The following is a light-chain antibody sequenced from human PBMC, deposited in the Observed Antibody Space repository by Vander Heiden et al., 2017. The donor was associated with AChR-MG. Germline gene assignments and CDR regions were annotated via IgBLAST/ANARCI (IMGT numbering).Light chain of an antibody. CDR3: QVWDSRSDQVI. CDR2: DDS. J-gene: IGLJ2*01. V-gene: IGLV3-21*02. Sequence: SYVLAQPPSVSVAPGQTARITCGGDNIGSKSVHWYQQKPGQAPVLVVYDDSDRPSGIPERFSGSSSGDTATLTISRVEAGDEADYYCQVWDSRSDQVIFGGGTMLTVL. CDR1: NIGSKS.